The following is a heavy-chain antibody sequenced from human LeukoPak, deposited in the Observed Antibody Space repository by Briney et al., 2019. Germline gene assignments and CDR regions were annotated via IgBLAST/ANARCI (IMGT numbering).Heavy chain of an antibody. V-gene: IGHV3-23*01. D-gene: IGHD6-19*01. CDR1: GFTFDDYG. CDR3: AKDAVAGTVLYYFDY. J-gene: IGHJ4*02. Sequence: GGSLRLSCAASGFTFDDYGMSWVRQAPGKGLEWVSAISGSGGSTYYADSVKGRFTISRDNSKNTLYLQMNSLRAEDTAVYYCAKDAVAGTVLYYFDYWGQGTLVTVSS. CDR2: ISGSGGST.